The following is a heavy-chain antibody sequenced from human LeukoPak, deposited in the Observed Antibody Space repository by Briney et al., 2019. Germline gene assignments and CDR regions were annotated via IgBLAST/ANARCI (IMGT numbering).Heavy chain of an antibody. Sequence: GGSLRLSCAASGFTFDDYAMHWVRQAPGRGLEGVSGISWNSGTIGYADSVKGRFTISRDNAKNSLYLQMNSLRAEDTALYYCAKAAAQWLNYYYYYMDVWGRGTTVTVSS. J-gene: IGHJ6*03. CDR2: ISWNSGTI. D-gene: IGHD6-19*01. V-gene: IGHV3-9*01. CDR3: AKAAAQWLNYYYYYMDV. CDR1: GFTFDDYA.